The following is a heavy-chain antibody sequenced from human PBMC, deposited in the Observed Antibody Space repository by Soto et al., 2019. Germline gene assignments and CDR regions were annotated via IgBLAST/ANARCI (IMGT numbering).Heavy chain of an antibody. D-gene: IGHD3-3*01. CDR1: GGTFSSYA. CDR2: IIPIFGTA. Sequence: SVKVSCKASGGTFSSYAISWVRQAPGQGLEWMGGIIPIFGTANYAQKFQGRVTITADESTSTAYMELSSLRSEDTAVYYCARALTDFGSSLNYFDYSGQGTLVTVSS. CDR3: ARALTDFGSSLNYFDY. V-gene: IGHV1-69*13. J-gene: IGHJ4*02.